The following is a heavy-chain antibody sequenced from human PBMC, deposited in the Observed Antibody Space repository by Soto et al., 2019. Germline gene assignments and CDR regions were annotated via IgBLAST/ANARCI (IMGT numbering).Heavy chain of an antibody. CDR2: ISGSGGST. V-gene: IGHV3-23*01. CDR3: ARGSCYDFPDDVYYYYYYMDV. CDR1: GFHFSSYA. J-gene: IGHJ6*03. Sequence: PGGSLRLSCAASGFHFSSYAMSWVRQAPGKGLEWVSAISGSGGSTYYADSVKGRFTISRDNSKNTLYLQMGSLRAEDMAVYYCARGSCYDFPDDVYYYYYYMDVWGKGTTVTVSS. D-gene: IGHD5-12*01.